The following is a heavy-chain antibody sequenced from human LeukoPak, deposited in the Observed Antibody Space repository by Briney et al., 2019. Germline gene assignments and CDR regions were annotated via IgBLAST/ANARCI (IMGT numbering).Heavy chain of an antibody. CDR3: ARGTSYDDYGDYDYGYYFDY. J-gene: IGHJ4*02. Sequence: ASVKVSCKASGYTFTSYYMHWVRQAPGQGLEWMGIINPSGGSTSYAQKFQGRVTMTRDTSTSTVYMELSSLRSEDTAVYYCARGTSYDDYGDYDYGYYFDYWGQGTLVTVSS. V-gene: IGHV1-46*01. D-gene: IGHD4-17*01. CDR2: INPSGGST. CDR1: GYTFTSYY.